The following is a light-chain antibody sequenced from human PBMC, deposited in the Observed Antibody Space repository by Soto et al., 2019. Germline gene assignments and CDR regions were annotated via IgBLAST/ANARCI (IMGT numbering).Light chain of an antibody. Sequence: QPVLSQPRSVSGAPGQRVTISCTGSSSNIGAGYDAHWFQQVPGTAPKRLIYGSTNRPSGVPGRFSGSKSGTSASLAITGLQAEDEADYYCQSYDSSLGGNYVFGTGAKV. J-gene: IGLJ1*01. CDR1: SSNIGAGYD. CDR2: GST. CDR3: QSYDSSLGGNYV. V-gene: IGLV1-40*01.